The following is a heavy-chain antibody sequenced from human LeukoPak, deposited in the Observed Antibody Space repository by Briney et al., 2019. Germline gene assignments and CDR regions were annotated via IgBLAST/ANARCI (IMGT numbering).Heavy chain of an antibody. J-gene: IGHJ3*02. V-gene: IGHV3-48*02. CDR1: GFTFSSYN. CDR2: ISSGSSTI. Sequence: GGSLRLSCVVSGFTFSSYNMDWVRQAPGKGLEWVSYISSGSSTIYYADSVKGRFTISRDNAKNSLYLQMNSLRDEDTAVYYCAKAISGYYSDAFDIWGQGTMVTVSS. D-gene: IGHD3-22*01. CDR3: AKAISGYYSDAFDI.